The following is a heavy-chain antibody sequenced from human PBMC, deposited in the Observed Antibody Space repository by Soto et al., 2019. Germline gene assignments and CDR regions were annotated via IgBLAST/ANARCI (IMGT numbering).Heavy chain of an antibody. D-gene: IGHD4-17*01. V-gene: IGHV4-59*01. CDR1: GGSMSSNY. J-gene: IGHJ4*02. CDR3: ARGGSYGDFFDY. Sequence: SETLSLTCTVAGGSMSSNYWTWIRQSPGKGLEWIGYIYYTGSTKYNPSLQSRVTISLDTSKNQFSLRLISLTSADTAVYYCARGGSYGDFFDYWGQVAQFTVSS. CDR2: IYYTGST.